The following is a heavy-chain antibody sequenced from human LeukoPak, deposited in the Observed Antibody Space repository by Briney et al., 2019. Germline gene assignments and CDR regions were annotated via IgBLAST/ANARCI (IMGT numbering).Heavy chain of an antibody. D-gene: IGHD3-22*01. CDR2: IYYSGST. CDR1: GGSFSGYF. V-gene: IGHV4-59*01. Sequence: SETLSLTCAVYGGSFSGYFWNWIRQPPGKGLEWIGYIYYSGSTNYNPSLKSRVTISVDTSKNQFSLKLSSVTAADTAVYYCARTNYYDTPDAFDIWGQGTMVTVSS. J-gene: IGHJ3*02. CDR3: ARTNYYDTPDAFDI.